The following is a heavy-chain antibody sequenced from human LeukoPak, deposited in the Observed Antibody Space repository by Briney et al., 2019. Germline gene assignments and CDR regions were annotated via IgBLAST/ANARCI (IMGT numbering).Heavy chain of an antibody. Sequence: SETLSLTCSVSGGSISNYYWSWIRQPPGKGLEWIGYIYYTGSTNCNPSLKSRVTISVDTSKNQFSLRLGSVTAADTAVYFCARYYDTSGSLDYWGQGTLVTVSS. CDR1: GGSISNYY. CDR2: IYYTGST. D-gene: IGHD3-22*01. CDR3: ARYYDTSGSLDY. J-gene: IGHJ4*02. V-gene: IGHV4-59*01.